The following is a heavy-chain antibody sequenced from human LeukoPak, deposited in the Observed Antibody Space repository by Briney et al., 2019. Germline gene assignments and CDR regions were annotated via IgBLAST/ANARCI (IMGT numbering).Heavy chain of an antibody. D-gene: IGHD2-21*01. V-gene: IGHV4-4*09. CDR3: ARRHPYSYYMDV. CDR2: IYTSGGT. CDR1: GGSVSSYY. Sequence: SETLSLTCTVSGGSVSSYYWTWIRQPPGKGLEWIGYIYTSGGTNYNPSISSRVTISVDTSKNQYSLNLSSVTAADTAMYYCARRHPYSYYMDVWGKGTTVTVSS. J-gene: IGHJ6*03.